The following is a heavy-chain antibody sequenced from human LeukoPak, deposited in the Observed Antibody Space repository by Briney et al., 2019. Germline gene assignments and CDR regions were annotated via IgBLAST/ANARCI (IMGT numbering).Heavy chain of an antibody. D-gene: IGHD1-26*01. V-gene: IGHV3-30*04. CDR1: GFIFSSYA. CDR2: ISYDGSTE. Sequence: GGSLRLSCAASGFIFSSYAMHWVRQAPGKGLEWGAVISYDGSTEYYADSVKGRFTVSRDNSKNTLYLQMNSLRAEDTAVYYCARDVVSGSYYWDYWGQGTLVTVSS. CDR3: ARDVVSGSYYWDY. J-gene: IGHJ4*02.